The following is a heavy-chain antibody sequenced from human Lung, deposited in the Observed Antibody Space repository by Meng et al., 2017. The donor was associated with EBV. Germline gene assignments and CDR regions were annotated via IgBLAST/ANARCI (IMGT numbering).Heavy chain of an antibody. CDR1: GGSIIIGNW. CDR3: ARDSDSAYSLGY. V-gene: IGHV4-4*02. D-gene: IGHD2-21*01. CDR2: IHHSGRT. J-gene: IGHJ4*02. Sequence: QVRLQGSGHGLWNPSGTLSLTCAVSGGSIIIGNWWSWVRQSPGKGLEWIGEIHHSGRTNYNPSLKSRITMSLDKPKNQFSLKLSSVTAADTAVYYRARDSDSAYSLGYWGQGTLVTVSS.